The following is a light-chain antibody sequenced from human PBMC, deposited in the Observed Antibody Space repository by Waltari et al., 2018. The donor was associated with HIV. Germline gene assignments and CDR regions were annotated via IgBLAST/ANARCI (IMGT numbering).Light chain of an antibody. CDR3: QQYHAYPVT. V-gene: IGKV1-5*01. J-gene: IGKJ4*01. Sequence: DIQMTQSPATLSASVGDRVTISCRASQNIKRWLAWYQQRPGKPPKFIIYQASSLESGVPSRFSGSGSGTLFTLTINNLQPADFATYYCQQYHAYPVTFGGGTKVENK. CDR2: QAS. CDR1: QNIKRW.